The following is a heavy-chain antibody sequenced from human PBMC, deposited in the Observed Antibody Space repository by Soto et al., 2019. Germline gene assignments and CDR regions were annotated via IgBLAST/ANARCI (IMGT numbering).Heavy chain of an antibody. CDR3: AKVLYYDFSSYYYYGMDV. CDR1: GFTFSSYA. CDR2: IDDSGGST. V-gene: IGHV3-23*01. D-gene: IGHD3-3*01. Sequence: EVQVLESGGGLAQPGGSLRLSCAASGFTFSSYAMSWVRQAPGKGLEWVSAIDDSGGSTFYADSVKGRFATARDNSKDTLFLQLNSLRAEDTAVYYCAKVLYYDFSSYYYYGMDVWGQGTTVTVSS. J-gene: IGHJ6*02.